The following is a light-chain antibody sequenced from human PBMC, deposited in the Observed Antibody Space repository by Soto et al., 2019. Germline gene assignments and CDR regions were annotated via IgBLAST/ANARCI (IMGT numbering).Light chain of an antibody. CDR3: QQYTGSRT. CDR2: GVS. CDR1: QSISSSY. V-gene: IGKV3-20*01. Sequence: EIVLTQSPGTLSLSPGERATLSCRASQSISSSYFAWYQQQPGQAPRLLVYGVSSRATDVPDRFSGSGSGTDFTLTISRLEPEDFAVYYCQQYTGSRTFGQGTKVDIK. J-gene: IGKJ1*01.